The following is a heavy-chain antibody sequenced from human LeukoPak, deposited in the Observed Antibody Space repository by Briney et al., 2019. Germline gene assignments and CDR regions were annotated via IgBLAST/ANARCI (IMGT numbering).Heavy chain of an antibody. Sequence: HGESLKISCKGSGYRFSNFWIGWVRQMPGKGLEWMGIIYPGDSDTRYNPSFQGQDTISADKSIRPAYLQWRSLKASDTAMYYCARHQVSYDFWSGYLYYYYGMDVWGQGTTVTVSS. V-gene: IGHV5-51*01. CDR1: GYRFSNFW. CDR3: ARHQVSYDFWSGYLYYYYGMDV. D-gene: IGHD3-3*01. J-gene: IGHJ6*02. CDR2: IYPGDSDT.